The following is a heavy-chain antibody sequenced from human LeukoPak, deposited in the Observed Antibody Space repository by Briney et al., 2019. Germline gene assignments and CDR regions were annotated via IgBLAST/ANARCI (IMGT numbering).Heavy chain of an antibody. D-gene: IGHD6-19*01. CDR1: GFTFSTFW. J-gene: IGHJ4*02. V-gene: IGHV3-74*01. CDR2: IKYDGSDS. Sequence: GGSLRLSCAASGFTFSTFWTHWVRQTPGKGLEDLSQIKYDGSDSYYADSVKGRFTISRDNAKNTLYLQMSTLRVEDTAVYYCVRGTSVWSGLDYWGQGTQVTVSS. CDR3: VRGTSVWSGLDY.